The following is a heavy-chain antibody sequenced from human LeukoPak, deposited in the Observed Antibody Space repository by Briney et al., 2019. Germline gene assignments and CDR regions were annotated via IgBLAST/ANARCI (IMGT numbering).Heavy chain of an antibody. J-gene: IGHJ4*02. CDR2: ISSNGGST. CDR3: ARYCSGASCYSGVDY. CDR1: GFTFGSYM. V-gene: IGHV3-23*01. D-gene: IGHD2-15*01. Sequence: PGGSLRLSCAASGFTFGSYMMTWVRQAPGRGLEWVSTISSNGGSTYYADSVKSRFTISRDNSKNTLYLQMSSLRAEDTAIYYCARYCSGASCYSGVDYWGQGTLVPVSS.